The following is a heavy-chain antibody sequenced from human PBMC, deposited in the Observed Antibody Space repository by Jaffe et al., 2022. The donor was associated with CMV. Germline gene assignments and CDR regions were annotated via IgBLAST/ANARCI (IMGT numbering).Heavy chain of an antibody. V-gene: IGHV5-10-1*03. J-gene: IGHJ5*02. CDR1: GYSFTSYW. Sequence: EVQLVQSGAEVKKPGESLRISCKGSGYSFTSYWISWVRQMPGKGLEWMGRIDPSDSYTNYSPSFQGHVTISADKSISTAYLQWSSLKASDTAMYYCARRPVVPAATHPNPDENWFDPWGQGTLVTVSS. D-gene: IGHD2-2*01. CDR2: IDPSDSYT. CDR3: ARRPVVPAATHPNPDENWFDP.